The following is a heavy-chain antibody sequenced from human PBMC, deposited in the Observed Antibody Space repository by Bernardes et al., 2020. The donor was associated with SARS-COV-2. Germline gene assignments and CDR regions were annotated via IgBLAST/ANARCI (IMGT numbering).Heavy chain of an antibody. CDR1: GFSFNDYT. J-gene: IGHJ6*02. D-gene: IGHD5-12*01. CDR2: ISSDGSDR. V-gene: IGHV3-30*03. Sequence: GGSLRLSCTASGFSFNDYTMYWVRQAPGKGLEWVALISSDGSDRFYADSVKGRFTISRDKSKNTLFLQMNSLRREDTAVYYCARDGRRDGYNFVLGYSHGMDVWGQGTTVTVSS. CDR3: ARDGRRDGYNFVLGYSHGMDV.